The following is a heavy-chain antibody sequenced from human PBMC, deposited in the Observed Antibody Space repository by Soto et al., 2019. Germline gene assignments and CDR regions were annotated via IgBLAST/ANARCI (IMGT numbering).Heavy chain of an antibody. D-gene: IGHD6-13*01. CDR1: GFTFSSYG. V-gene: IGHV3-33*01. CDR2: IWYDGSEK. Sequence: QLQLVESGGGVVQPGRSLRLSCAASGFTFSSYGMHWVRQAPGKGLEWVAVIWYDGSEKYYADSVKGRFTISRDNPKNTVYLQLNTLRAEDTAVYYCARGYAGNSATFDIWGQGTMVTISS. CDR3: ARGYAGNSATFDI. J-gene: IGHJ3*02.